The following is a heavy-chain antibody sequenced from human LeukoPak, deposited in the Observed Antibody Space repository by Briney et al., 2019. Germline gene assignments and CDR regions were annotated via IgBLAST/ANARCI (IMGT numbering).Heavy chain of an antibody. CDR3: ARDLYYYDSSGYYYLVY. J-gene: IGHJ4*02. Sequence: GGSLRLSCAASGFTFSSYGMHWVRQAPGKGLEWVAFIRYDGSNKYYADSVKGRFTISRDNSKNTLYLQMNSLRAEDTAVYYCARDLYYYDSSGYYYLVYWGQGTLVTVSS. CDR2: IRYDGSNK. D-gene: IGHD3-22*01. V-gene: IGHV3-30*02. CDR1: GFTFSSYG.